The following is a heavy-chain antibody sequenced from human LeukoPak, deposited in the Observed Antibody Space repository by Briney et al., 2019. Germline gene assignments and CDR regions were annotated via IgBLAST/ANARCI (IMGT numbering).Heavy chain of an antibody. J-gene: IGHJ4*02. CDR3: ARHGRVSGWYY. V-gene: IGHV4-59*08. D-gene: IGHD6-19*01. Sequence: PSETLSLTCTITGGSISSYYWSWIRQPPGKGLEWIGYIYYSGSTNYNPSLKSRVTISVDTSKNQFSLKLSSVTAADTAVYYCARHGRVSGWYYWGQVTLVTVPS. CDR1: GGSISSYY. CDR2: IYYSGST.